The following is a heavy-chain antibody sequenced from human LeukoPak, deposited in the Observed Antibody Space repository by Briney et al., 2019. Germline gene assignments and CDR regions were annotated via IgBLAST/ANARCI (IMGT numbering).Heavy chain of an antibody. CDR3: ARGYYYDSSVGY. V-gene: IGHV3-66*01. D-gene: IGHD3-22*01. CDR2: IYSGGST. CDR1: GFTVSSNY. J-gene: IGHJ4*02. Sequence: GGSLRLSCAASGFTVSSNYMSWVRQAPGKGLEWVSVIYSGGSTYYADSVKGRFNISRDNSKNTLYLKMNSLRAEDTAVYYCARGYYYDSSVGYWGQGTLVTLSS.